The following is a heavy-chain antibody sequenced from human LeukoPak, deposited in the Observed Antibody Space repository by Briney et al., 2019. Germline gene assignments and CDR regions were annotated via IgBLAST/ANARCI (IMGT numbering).Heavy chain of an antibody. J-gene: IGHJ3*02. CDR3: ARDGRYSSGWFDAFDI. Sequence: SETLSLTCAVYGGSFSGYYWSWIRQPPGKGLEWIGEINHSGSTNYNPSLKSRVTISVDTSKNQFSLKLSSVTAADTAVYYCARDGRYSSGWFDAFDIWGQGTMVTVSS. D-gene: IGHD6-19*01. V-gene: IGHV4-34*01. CDR2: INHSGST. CDR1: GGSFSGYY.